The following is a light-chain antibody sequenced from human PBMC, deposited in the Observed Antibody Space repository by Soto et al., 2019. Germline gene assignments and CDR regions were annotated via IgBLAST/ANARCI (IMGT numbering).Light chain of an antibody. Sequence: EIVLTQSPDTLSLSLGERATLSCRASQSVSSSLAWYQQIPGQAPRLLIYDASNRATGIPARFSGSGSGTDFTLTISSLEPDDFAVYYCQQRSNWPPEVTFGPGTKVDIK. CDR1: QSVSSS. V-gene: IGKV3-11*01. CDR2: DAS. J-gene: IGKJ3*01. CDR3: QQRSNWPPEVT.